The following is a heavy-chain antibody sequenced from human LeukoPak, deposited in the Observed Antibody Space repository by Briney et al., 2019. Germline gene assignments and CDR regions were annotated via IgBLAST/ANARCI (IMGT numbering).Heavy chain of an antibody. CDR1: GFTFSNFA. J-gene: IGHJ2*01. CDR2: ISGSGGSR. D-gene: IGHD3-10*01. CDR3: ARDTYRYYSVSDRFFDL. Sequence: PGGSLRLPCEASGFTFSNFAMSWVRQAPEKGLEWVAAISGSGGSRYHADSIQGRFTISRDNSNNTLYLQMRSLSADDTAVYYCARDTYRYYSVSDRFFDLWGRGTLVTVSS. V-gene: IGHV3-23*01.